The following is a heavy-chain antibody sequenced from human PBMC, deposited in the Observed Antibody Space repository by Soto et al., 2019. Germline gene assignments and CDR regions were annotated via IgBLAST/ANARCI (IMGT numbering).Heavy chain of an antibody. CDR1: GFTFSSYA. Sequence: EVQLLESGGGLVQPGGSLRLSCAASGFTFSSYAMSWVRQAPGKGLEWVSAISGSGGSTYYADSVKGRFTISRDNSKNTLFLQKNSRRAEDTAVYYCAKAPRGRGGGGGNYYGMDVWGQGTTVTVSS. D-gene: IGHD3-16*01. V-gene: IGHV3-23*01. CDR3: AKAPRGRGGGGGNYYGMDV. CDR2: ISGSGGST. J-gene: IGHJ6*02.